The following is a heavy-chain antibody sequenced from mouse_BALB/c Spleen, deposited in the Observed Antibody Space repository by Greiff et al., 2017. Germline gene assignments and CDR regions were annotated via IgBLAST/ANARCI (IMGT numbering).Heavy chain of an antibody. D-gene: IGHD1-2*01. CDR1: GYTFTDYA. CDR2: ISTYYGDA. Sequence: QVQLQQSGAELVRPGVSVKISCKGSGYTFTDYAMHWVKQSHAKSLEWIGVISTYYGDASYNQKFKGKATMTVDKSSSTAYMELARLTSEDSAIYYCASSITTRAMDYWGQGTSVTVSS. V-gene: IGHV1S137*01. J-gene: IGHJ4*01. CDR3: ASSITTRAMDY.